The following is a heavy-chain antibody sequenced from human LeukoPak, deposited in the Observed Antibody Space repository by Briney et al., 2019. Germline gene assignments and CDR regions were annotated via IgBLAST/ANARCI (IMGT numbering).Heavy chain of an antibody. Sequence: GGSLRLSCTASGFTFSSYAMNWVRQAPGKGLEWVSGIGAGGTFTNYADSVKGRFTISRDNAKNSLYLQMNSLRAEDTAVYYCARERELGTSDYWGQGTLVTVSS. CDR2: IGAGGTFT. CDR1: GFTFSSYA. D-gene: IGHD7-27*01. V-gene: IGHV3-21*01. CDR3: ARERELGTSDY. J-gene: IGHJ4*01.